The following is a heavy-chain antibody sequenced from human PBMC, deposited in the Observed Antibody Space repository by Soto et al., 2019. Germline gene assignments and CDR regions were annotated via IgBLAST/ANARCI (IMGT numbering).Heavy chain of an antibody. Sequence: GSLLPACSASGFRFSSHEMNWVRQAPGKGLEWVSYISSSGSTIYYADSVKGRFTISRDNAKNSLYLQMNSLRAEDTAVYYCARGGRHRYGPFDYWGQGTLVTVSS. CDR3: ARGGRHRYGPFDY. V-gene: IGHV3-48*03. CDR1: GFRFSSHE. J-gene: IGHJ4*02. CDR2: ISSSGSTI. D-gene: IGHD5-18*01.